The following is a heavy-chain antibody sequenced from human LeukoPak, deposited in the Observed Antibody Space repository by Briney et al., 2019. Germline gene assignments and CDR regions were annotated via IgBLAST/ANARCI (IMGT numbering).Heavy chain of an antibody. J-gene: IGHJ2*01. D-gene: IGHD4-17*01. V-gene: IGHV4-31*03. CDR2: IYYSGST. CDR1: ADSITSGGYC. Sequence: SQTLSLTCTVSADSITSGGYCWSWIRQLPGKGLEWIGYIYYSGSTYYNPSLKSRVTLSVDTSKNQFSLKLSSVTAADTAVYYCARRAMTTAREGYFDLWGRGTLVTVSS. CDR3: ARRAMTTAREGYFDL.